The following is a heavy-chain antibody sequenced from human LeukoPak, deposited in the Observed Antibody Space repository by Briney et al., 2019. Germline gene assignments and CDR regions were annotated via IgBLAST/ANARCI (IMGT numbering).Heavy chain of an antibody. V-gene: IGHV1-2*06. D-gene: IGHD3-3*01. CDR2: INPNSGGT. CDR3: ARGLRFLEWLLSV. Sequence: ASVKVSCKASGYTFTGHYMHWVRQAPGQGLEWMGRINPNSGGTNYAQKFQGRVTMTRDTSISTAYMELSRLRSDDTAVYYCARGLRFLEWLLSVWGQGTLVTVPS. J-gene: IGHJ4*02. CDR1: GYTFTGHY.